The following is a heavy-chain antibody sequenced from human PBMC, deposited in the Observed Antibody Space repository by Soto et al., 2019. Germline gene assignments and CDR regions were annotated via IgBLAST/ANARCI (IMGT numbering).Heavy chain of an antibody. D-gene: IGHD2-21*01. CDR1: GGSISGSSYY. V-gene: IGHV4-39*01. Sequence: QLQLQESGPGLVKPSETLSLTCSVSGGSISGSSYYWGWIRQPPGKGLEWIGSIYYSGSTYYSPSLKSRVTVSVDTAKNQCSLNPSSVTAADTAVYYCASNSYRTWGQGILVTVSS. J-gene: IGHJ1*01. CDR2: IYYSGST. CDR3: ASNSYRT.